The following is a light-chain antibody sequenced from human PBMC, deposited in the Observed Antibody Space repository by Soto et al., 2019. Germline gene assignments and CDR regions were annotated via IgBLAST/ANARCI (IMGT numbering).Light chain of an antibody. CDR3: SSYASSSTLDYV. Sequence: QSALTQPASVSESPGQSITISCTGTSSDVGGSNYVSWYQQHPGKAPKLMIYGVNNRPSGVSNRFSGSKSGNTASLTISGLQAEDEAYYYCSSYASSSTLDYVFGSGTKVTVL. CDR2: GVN. J-gene: IGLJ1*01. CDR1: SSDVGGSNY. V-gene: IGLV2-14*01.